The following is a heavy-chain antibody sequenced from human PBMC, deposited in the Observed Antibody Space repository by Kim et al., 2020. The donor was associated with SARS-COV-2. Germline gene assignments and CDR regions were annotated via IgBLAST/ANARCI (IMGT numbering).Heavy chain of an antibody. CDR1: GFTLSSYR. J-gene: IGHJ6*02. CDR2: TNNAASST. D-gene: IGHD2-21*01. Sequence: GGSLRLSCEASGFTLSSYRIHWVRQVPGKGPEWVSRTNNAASSTTYADSVKGRFTISRDNAKNTLYLQMNSLRAEDTAVYYCARVSVGYYYCMDVWGHGATGSVSS. V-gene: IGHV3-74*01. CDR3: ARVSVGYYYCMDV.